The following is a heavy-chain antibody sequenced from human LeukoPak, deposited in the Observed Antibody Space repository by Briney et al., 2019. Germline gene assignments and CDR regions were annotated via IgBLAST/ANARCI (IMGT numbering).Heavy chain of an antibody. J-gene: IGHJ6*03. Sequence: PGGSLRLSCAAPGFTFSSYGMHWVRQAPGKGLEWVAVIWYDGSNKYYADSVKGRFTISRDNSKNTLYLQMNSLRAEDTAVYYCARRFKRFGIAAAGSYLDVWGKGTTVTVSS. D-gene: IGHD6-13*01. CDR2: IWYDGSNK. CDR1: GFTFSSYG. CDR3: ARRFKRFGIAAAGSYLDV. V-gene: IGHV3-33*01.